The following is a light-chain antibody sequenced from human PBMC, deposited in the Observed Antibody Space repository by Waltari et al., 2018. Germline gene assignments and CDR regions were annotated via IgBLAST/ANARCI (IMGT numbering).Light chain of an antibody. V-gene: IGKV1-12*01. CDR1: GAIGSR. J-gene: IGKJ2*01. CDR2: PRC. CDR3: LQAYSFPRT. Sequence: CRAIGAIGSRVAGYQGKIEKSPKHLIYPRCTLQSGVPSRFSGSRSGTEFTLIITALRPEDFATYCWLQAYSFPRTFGQGTKLESK.